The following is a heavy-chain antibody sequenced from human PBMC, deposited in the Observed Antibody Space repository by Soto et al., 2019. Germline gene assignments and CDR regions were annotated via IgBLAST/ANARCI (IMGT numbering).Heavy chain of an antibody. Sequence: GASVKVSCKASGYTFTSYGISWVRQTPGQGLEWMGWISAYNANIYYAQKLQGRVTMTTDTSTNTAYMELRSLRSDDTAVYFCARDRLGASGDYWGQGTMVTVYS. D-gene: IGHD1-26*01. J-gene: IGHJ4*02. CDR1: GYTFTSYG. CDR3: ARDRLGASGDY. V-gene: IGHV1-18*01. CDR2: ISAYNANI.